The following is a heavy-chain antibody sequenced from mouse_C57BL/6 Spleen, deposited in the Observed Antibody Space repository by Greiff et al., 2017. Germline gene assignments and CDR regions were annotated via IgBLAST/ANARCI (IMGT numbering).Heavy chain of an antibody. Sequence: EVQLQESGPGLVKPSQSLSLTCSVTGYSITSGYYWNWIRQFPGNKLEWMGYISYDGSNNYNPSLKNRISITRDTAKNQFFLKLNAVTTEDTATYSCSRAIYYGYGYWYFDVWGTGTTVTVSS. CDR2: ISYDGSN. D-gene: IGHD2-2*01. CDR1: GYSITSGYY. J-gene: IGHJ1*03. CDR3: SRAIYYGYGYWYFDV. V-gene: IGHV3-6*01.